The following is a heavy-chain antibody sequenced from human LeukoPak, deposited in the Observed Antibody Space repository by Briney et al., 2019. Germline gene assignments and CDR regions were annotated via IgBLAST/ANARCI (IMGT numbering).Heavy chain of an antibody. J-gene: IGHJ4*02. Sequence: ASVTVSCKASGYTFTVYYMHWVRQAPGQGLEWMGWINPNSGGTNYAQKFQGRVTMTRDTSINTAYIELSRLRSDDTAVYYCARLCGAACYTPASDYWGQGTLVTVSS. V-gene: IGHV1-2*02. CDR3: ARLCGAACYTPASDY. CDR1: GYTFTVYY. D-gene: IGHD2-21*02. CDR2: INPNSGGT.